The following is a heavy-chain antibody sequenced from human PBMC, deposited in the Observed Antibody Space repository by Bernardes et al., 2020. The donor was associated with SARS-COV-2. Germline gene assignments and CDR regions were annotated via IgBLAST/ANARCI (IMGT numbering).Heavy chain of an antibody. CDR2: IYNSGRT. Sequence: SESLSLTCNISGDSARTFYWTWIRQPPGKGLEWIGYIYNSGRTNYSPSPKSRVTITEDTSKTQFSLGRRAVTAADTAVYYCARLLGLGADLWGQGILVTVSS. V-gene: IGHV4-59*02. J-gene: IGHJ4*02. CDR1: GDSARTFY. CDR3: ARLLGLGADL.